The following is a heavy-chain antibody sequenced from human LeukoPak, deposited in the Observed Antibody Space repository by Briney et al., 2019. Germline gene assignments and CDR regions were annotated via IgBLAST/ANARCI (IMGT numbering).Heavy chain of an antibody. V-gene: IGHV3-30*18. D-gene: IGHD3-9*01. J-gene: IGHJ6*04. CDR3: AKEQYYDILTGHDYYYGMDV. CDR1: GFTFSSYG. CDR2: ISYDGSNK. Sequence: GGYLRLSCAASGFTFSSYGMHWVRQAPGKGLEWVAVISYDGSNKYYADSVEGRFTISRDNSKNTLYLQMNSLRAEDTAVYYCAKEQYYDILTGHDYYYGMDVWGKGTTVTVSS.